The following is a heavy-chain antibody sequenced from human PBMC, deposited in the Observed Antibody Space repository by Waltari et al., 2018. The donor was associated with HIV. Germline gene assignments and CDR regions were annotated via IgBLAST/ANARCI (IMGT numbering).Heavy chain of an antibody. V-gene: IGHV3-66*01. CDR2: IWSDGST. CDR1: GFTVSTNY. J-gene: IGHJ6*02. CDR3: ARDLREDYYHFAMNV. Sequence: EVQLVESGGHLVQPGGSLSLSCAASGFTVSTNYMTWVRRAPGKGLEWVSVIWSDGSTYYADSVKGRFTISRDNSRNTMYLQMNSLRVDDTAVYYCARDLREDYYHFAMNVWGQGTSVTVSS. D-gene: IGHD1-26*01.